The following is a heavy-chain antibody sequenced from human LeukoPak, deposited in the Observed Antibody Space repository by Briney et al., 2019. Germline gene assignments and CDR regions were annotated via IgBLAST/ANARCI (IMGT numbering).Heavy chain of an antibody. J-gene: IGHJ4*02. CDR2: ISGSGSST. CDR3: AKGSIAAAGRFDY. D-gene: IGHD6-13*01. V-gene: IGHV3-23*01. Sequence: GGSLRLSCAASGVTFSNHAMSWVRQAPGKGLEWVSAISGSGSSTYYADSVKGRFTISRDNSKNTLYLQMNSLRAEDTAVYYCAKGSIAAAGRFDYWGQGTLVTVSS. CDR1: GVTFSNHA.